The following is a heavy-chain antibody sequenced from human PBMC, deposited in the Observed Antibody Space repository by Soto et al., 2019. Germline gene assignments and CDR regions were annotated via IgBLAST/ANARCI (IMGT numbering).Heavy chain of an antibody. CDR3: ARMTRLYYYYYMDV. Sequence: SATLSLTCAVYGGSFSGYYWSWIRQPPGEGLEWIGEINHSGSTNYNPSLKSRVTISVDTSKNQFSLKLSSVTAADTAVYYCARMTRLYYYYYMDVWGKGTTVTSP. J-gene: IGHJ6*03. D-gene: IGHD6-6*01. CDR2: INHSGST. V-gene: IGHV4-34*01. CDR1: GGSFSGYY.